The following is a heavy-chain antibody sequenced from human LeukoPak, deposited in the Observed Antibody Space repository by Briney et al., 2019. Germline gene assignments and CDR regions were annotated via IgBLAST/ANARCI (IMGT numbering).Heavy chain of an antibody. D-gene: IGHD5-24*01. CDR2: IYYSGST. V-gene: IGHV4-59*12. Sequence: PSETLSLTCTVSGGSISSYYWSWIRQPPGKGLEWIGYIYYSGSTNYNPSLKSRVTISVDTSKNQFSLKLSSVTAADTAVYYCARGRRWLQSFDPWGQGTLVTVSS. J-gene: IGHJ5*02. CDR1: GGSISSYY. CDR3: ARGRRWLQSFDP.